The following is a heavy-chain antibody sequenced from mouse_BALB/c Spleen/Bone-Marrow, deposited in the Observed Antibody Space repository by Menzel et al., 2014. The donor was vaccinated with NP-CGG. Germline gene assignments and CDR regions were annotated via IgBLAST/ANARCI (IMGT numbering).Heavy chain of an antibody. CDR3: TIRYYAMDY. CDR2: IIPNSGYS. V-gene: IGHV1-4*01. Sequence: QVQLKQSGAELARPGASVKMSCQASGYTFTRYAMHWEKKRPGQGLEWIGYIIPNSGYSNYNQRFKVKATLTADKSSSTAYMQLSSLTSEDSAVYYCTIRYYAMDYWGQGTSVTVSS. D-gene: IGHD1-1*01. J-gene: IGHJ4*01. CDR1: GYTFTRYA.